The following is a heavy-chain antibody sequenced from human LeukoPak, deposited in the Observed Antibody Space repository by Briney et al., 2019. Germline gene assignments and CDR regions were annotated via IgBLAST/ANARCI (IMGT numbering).Heavy chain of an antibody. CDR3: ARIWPDL. Sequence: PSETLSLTCAVYGESFSGYFWSWIRQPPGKGLEWIGEINHSGYTDYNPSLKSRVTISVDTSKKQFSLRLNSVTAADTAVYYCARIWPDLRGRGTLVTVSS. CDR2: INHSGYT. CDR1: GESFSGYF. J-gene: IGHJ2*01. V-gene: IGHV4-34*01. D-gene: IGHD3-10*01.